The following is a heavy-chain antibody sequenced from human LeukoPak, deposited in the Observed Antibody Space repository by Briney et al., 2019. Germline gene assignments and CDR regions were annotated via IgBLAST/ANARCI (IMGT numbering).Heavy chain of an antibody. Sequence: PGGSLRLSCAASEFTFSDYYMSWIRQAPGKGLEWVSYISSSSSYTNYADSVKGRFTISRDNAKNSLYLQMNSLRAEDTAVHYCASHPGGYSGYDWGQGTLVTVSS. V-gene: IGHV3-11*06. CDR1: EFTFSDYY. J-gene: IGHJ4*02. D-gene: IGHD5-12*01. CDR3: ASHPGGYSGYD. CDR2: ISSSSSYT.